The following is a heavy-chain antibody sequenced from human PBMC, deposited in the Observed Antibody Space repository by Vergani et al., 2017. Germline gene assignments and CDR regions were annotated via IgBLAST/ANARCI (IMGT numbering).Heavy chain of an antibody. J-gene: IGHJ5*02. CDR1: GFSFNTYG. V-gene: IGHV3-30*02. Sequence: VQLVESGGGLVQPGGSLRLYCATSGFSFNTYGAHWVRQAPGKGLEWVAFIGYDGRIKYNVDSVKGRFTISRDTSKKTLSLQMRSLRADDTAVYYCAKGCGPAKFRWTCEGWFDPWGQGTLVTVSS. CDR3: AKGCGPAKFRWTCEGWFDP. D-gene: IGHD2-21*01. CDR2: IGYDGRIK.